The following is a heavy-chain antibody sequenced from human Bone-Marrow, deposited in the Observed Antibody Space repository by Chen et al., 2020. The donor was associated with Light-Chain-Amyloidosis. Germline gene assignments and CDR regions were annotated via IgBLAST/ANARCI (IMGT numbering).Heavy chain of an antibody. V-gene: IGHV5-51*01. Sequence: EVQLEQSGPEVKKPGESLKISCKGSGYTFPKYWSGWVRQMPGKGLEWMGVIYPDDSDARYSPSFEGQVTISADKSITTAYLQWRSLKASDTAMYYCARRRDGYNFDYWGQGTLVTVSS. CDR3: ARRRDGYNFDY. D-gene: IGHD5-12*01. CDR1: GYTFPKYW. J-gene: IGHJ4*02. CDR2: IYPDDSDA.